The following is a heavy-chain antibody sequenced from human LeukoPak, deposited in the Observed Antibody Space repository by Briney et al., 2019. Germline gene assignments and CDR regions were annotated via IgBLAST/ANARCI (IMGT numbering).Heavy chain of an antibody. CDR2: ISSSSSYT. Sequence: GGSLRLSCAASGSTFSDYYMSWIRQAPGKGLEWVSYISSSSSYTNYADSVKGRFTISRDNAKSSLYLQMNSLRAEDTAVYYCARAHLAYCGGDCPDAFDIWGQGTMVTVSS. V-gene: IGHV3-11*05. J-gene: IGHJ3*02. D-gene: IGHD2-21*02. CDR1: GSTFSDYY. CDR3: ARAHLAYCGGDCPDAFDI.